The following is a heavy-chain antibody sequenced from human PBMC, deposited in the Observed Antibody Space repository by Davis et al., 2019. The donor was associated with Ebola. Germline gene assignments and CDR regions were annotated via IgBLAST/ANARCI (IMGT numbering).Heavy chain of an antibody. CDR2: ISSSSSYT. CDR1: GFTFSDYY. Sequence: GESLKISCSASGFTFSDYYMSWIRQAPGEGLEWVSYISSSSSYTNYAHSVKGRFTISRDNAKNSLYLQMNSLRAEDTAVYYCSRDSAPITMVRGVSNWFDPWGPGTLVTVSS. V-gene: IGHV3-11*06. CDR3: SRDSAPITMVRGVSNWFDP. J-gene: IGHJ5*02. D-gene: IGHD3-10*01.